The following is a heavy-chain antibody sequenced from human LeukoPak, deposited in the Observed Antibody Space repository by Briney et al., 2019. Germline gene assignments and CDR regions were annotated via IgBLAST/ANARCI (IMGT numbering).Heavy chain of an antibody. CDR3: ARGTSYGRRYFDY. D-gene: IGHD5-18*01. CDR1: GFTVSSNY. V-gene: IGHV3-53*04. J-gene: IGHJ4*02. Sequence: GGSLRLSCAASGFTVSSNYMSWVRQAPGKGLEWVSVIYSGGSTYYADSVKGRFTISRHNSKNTLYLQMNSLGADDTAVYYCARGTSYGRRYFDYWGQGTLVTVSS. CDR2: IYSGGST.